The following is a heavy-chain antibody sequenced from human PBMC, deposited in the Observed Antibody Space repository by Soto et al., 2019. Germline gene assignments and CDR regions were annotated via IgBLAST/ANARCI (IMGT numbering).Heavy chain of an antibody. V-gene: IGHV4-31*01. J-gene: IGHJ4*02. CDR3: ARAIQLWLPVLSYYFDY. Sequence: SETLSLTCTVSGGSISSGGYYRSWIRQHPGKGLEWIGYIYYSGSTYYNPSLKSQVTISVDTSKNQFSLKLSSVTAADTAVYYCARAIQLWLPVLSYYFDYWGQGTLVTVSS. CDR2: IYYSGST. CDR1: GGSISSGGYY. D-gene: IGHD5-18*01.